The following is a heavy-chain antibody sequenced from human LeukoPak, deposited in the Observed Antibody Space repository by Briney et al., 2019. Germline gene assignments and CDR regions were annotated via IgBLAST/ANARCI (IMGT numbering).Heavy chain of an antibody. Sequence: ASVKVSCKASGYTFTIYDINWVRQATGQGLEWMGWMNPNSGNTGYAQKFQGRVTMTRNTSISTTYMELSSLRSEDTAVYYCARGLEVAALFLGYWGQGTLVTVSS. CDR2: MNPNSGNT. CDR1: GYTFTIYD. V-gene: IGHV1-8*01. J-gene: IGHJ4*02. D-gene: IGHD2-15*01. CDR3: ARGLEVAALFLGY.